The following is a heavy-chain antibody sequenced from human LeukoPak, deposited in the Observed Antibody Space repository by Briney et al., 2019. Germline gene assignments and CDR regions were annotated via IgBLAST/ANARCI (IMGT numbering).Heavy chain of an antibody. J-gene: IGHJ4*02. CDR2: IRYDGSNK. Sequence: GGSLRLSCAASGFTFSSYSMNWVRQAPGKGLEWVAFIRYDGSNKYYADSVKGRFTISRDNSKNTLYLQMNSLRAEDTAVYYCARESFAARWDWGQGTLVTVSS. D-gene: IGHD6-6*01. CDR1: GFTFSSYS. CDR3: ARESFAARWD. V-gene: IGHV3-30*02.